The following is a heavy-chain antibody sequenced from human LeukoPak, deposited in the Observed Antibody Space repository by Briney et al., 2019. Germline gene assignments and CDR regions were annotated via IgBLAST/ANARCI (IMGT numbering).Heavy chain of an antibody. CDR3: AKGGKWDVTPFDY. J-gene: IGHJ4*02. CDR2: ISYDGSNK. V-gene: IGHV3-30-3*02. Sequence: GGSLRLSCAASGFTFSGYPIHWVRQAPGKGLEWVAVISYDGSNKYYADSVKGRFTISRDNSKNTLYLQVNSLRAEDTAVYYCAKGGKWDVTPFDYWGQGTLVTVSS. D-gene: IGHD1-26*01. CDR1: GFTFSGYP.